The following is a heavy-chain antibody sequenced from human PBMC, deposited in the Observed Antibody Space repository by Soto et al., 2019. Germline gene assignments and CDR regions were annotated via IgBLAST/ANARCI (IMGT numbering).Heavy chain of an antibody. CDR1: GYSFSIYG. CDR2: INGASGKI. D-gene: IGHD2-2*01. Sequence: QVKRVQSGAEVKKPGASVKVSWQSSGYSFSIYGMHWLRQVPGQSLEWMGWINGASGKIEYSQKLQDRVNISRDTSATTDSMEVSSLRLDATAVSYCARSVVPSQPKGLDVWGQWTTVIVSS. J-gene: IGHJ6*02. V-gene: IGHV1-3*01. CDR3: ARSVVPSQPKGLDV.